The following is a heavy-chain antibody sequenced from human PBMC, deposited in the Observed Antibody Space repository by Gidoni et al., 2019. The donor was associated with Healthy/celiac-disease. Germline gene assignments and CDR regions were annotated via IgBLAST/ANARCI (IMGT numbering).Heavy chain of an antibody. V-gene: IGHV4-34*01. J-gene: IGHJ5*02. CDR2: T. Sequence: TNYNPSLKSRVTISVDTSKNQFSLKLSSVTAADTAVYYCARGKDSSWYKAWGQGTLVTVSS. CDR3: ARGKDSSWYKA. D-gene: IGHD6-13*01.